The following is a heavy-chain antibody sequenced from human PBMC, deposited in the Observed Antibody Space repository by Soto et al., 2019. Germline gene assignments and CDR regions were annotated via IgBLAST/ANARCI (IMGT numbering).Heavy chain of an antibody. CDR1: VGSISRGGYS. Sequence: QLQLQESGSGLVKPSQTLSLTCAVSVGSISRGGYSWSWIRQPPGTVLEWIGSIYHSRSTYYNPALKSRVTISGDRSKHQCALKLSSVTDADTAVYHCARARRGVIQRGHNWFDPWGQGSLFTVSS. J-gene: IGHJ5*02. CDR3: ARARRGVIQRGHNWFDP. D-gene: IGHD3-10*01. V-gene: IGHV4-30-2*01. CDR2: IYHSRST.